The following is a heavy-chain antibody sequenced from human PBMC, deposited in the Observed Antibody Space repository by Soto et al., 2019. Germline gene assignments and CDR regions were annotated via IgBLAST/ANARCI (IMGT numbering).Heavy chain of an antibody. J-gene: IGHJ6*02. CDR3: ARYKSNYYYGMDV. V-gene: IGHV4-30-4*02. CDR2: IYYSGTT. CDR1: GGSISSGDYY. Sequence: SETLSLTCTVSGGSISSGDYYWSWIRQPPGKGLEWIGYIYYSGTTYYNPSLKSRVTISVDTSKNQFSLKLSSVTAADTAVYYCARYKSNYYYGMDVWGQGTTVTVSS. D-gene: IGHD1-20*01.